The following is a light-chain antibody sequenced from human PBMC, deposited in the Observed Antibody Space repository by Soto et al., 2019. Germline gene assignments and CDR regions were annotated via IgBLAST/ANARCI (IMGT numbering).Light chain of an antibody. J-gene: IGKJ2*01. Sequence: EIVLTQSPATLSLSPGERATLSCRASQSVSSYLGWYQQKPGQAPRLLIYDASNRATGIPARFSGSGSGTDFTPTISSLEPEDFAVYYCQQRTNWPLTFGQGTKLEIK. CDR3: QQRTNWPLT. CDR1: QSVSSY. V-gene: IGKV3-11*01. CDR2: DAS.